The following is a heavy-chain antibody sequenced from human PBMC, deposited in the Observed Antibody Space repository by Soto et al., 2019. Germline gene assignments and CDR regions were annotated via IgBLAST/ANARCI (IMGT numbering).Heavy chain of an antibody. CDR3: AKALIGWSMYYFDY. CDR2: ISGSASSA. D-gene: IGHD6-19*01. CDR1: GFTFASYA. J-gene: IGHJ4*02. Sequence: GSLRLSCAASGFTFASYAMSWVRQAPGKGLEWVSVISGSASSAYYADSVKGRFTISRDNSKNTLYLQMNSLRAEDTAVYYCAKALIGWSMYYFDYWGQGTLVTVSS. V-gene: IGHV3-23*01.